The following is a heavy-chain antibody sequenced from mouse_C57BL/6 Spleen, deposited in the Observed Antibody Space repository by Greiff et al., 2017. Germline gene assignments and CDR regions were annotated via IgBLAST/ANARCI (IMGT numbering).Heavy chain of an antibody. Sequence: VKLMESGPELVKPGASVKISCKASGYSFTSYYIHWVKQRPGQGLEWIGWIYPGSGNTKYNEKFKGKATLTADTSSSTAYMQLSSLTSEDSAVYYCATMVTTGDYYAMDYWGQGTSVTVSS. CDR2: IYPGSGNT. J-gene: IGHJ4*01. V-gene: IGHV1-66*01. CDR3: ATMVTTGDYYAMDY. CDR1: GYSFTSYY. D-gene: IGHD2-2*01.